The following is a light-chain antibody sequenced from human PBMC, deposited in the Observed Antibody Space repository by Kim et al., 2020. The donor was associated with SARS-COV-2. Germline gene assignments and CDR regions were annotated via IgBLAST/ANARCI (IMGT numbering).Light chain of an antibody. CDR2: GAS. CDR1: ESVSSNY. J-gene: IGKJ1*01. V-gene: IGKV3-20*01. CDR3: QQYGSSPVT. Sequence: EIVLTQSPGTLSLSPGERATLFCRASESVSSNYVAWYQQKPGQAPRLLIYGASTRATGIPDRFSGSGSGTDFTLTIGRLEPEDLAVYYCQQYGSSPVTFGQGTKVDTK.